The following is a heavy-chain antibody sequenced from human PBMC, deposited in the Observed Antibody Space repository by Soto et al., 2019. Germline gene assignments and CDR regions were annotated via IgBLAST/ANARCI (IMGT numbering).Heavy chain of an antibody. Sequence: QITLMESGPTLVKPTQTLTLTCTFSGFSLNTGGVGVGWIRQPPGKALEWLAVIFWDDDKRYSPSLKGRLTLYKDTSKNQVVLLMTNMDPVDTATYYCAHRMCKYKFWNGGYFDFWGQGTLVTVSS. CDR2: IFWDDDK. J-gene: IGHJ4*02. V-gene: IGHV2-5*02. CDR3: AHRMCKYKFWNGGYFDF. CDR1: GFSLNTGGVG. D-gene: IGHD3-3*01.